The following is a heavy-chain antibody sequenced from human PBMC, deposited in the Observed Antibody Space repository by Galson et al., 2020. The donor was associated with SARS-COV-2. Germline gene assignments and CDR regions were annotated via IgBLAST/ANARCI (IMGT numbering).Heavy chain of an antibody. CDR1: GFTFDDYA. V-gene: IGHV3-9*01. Sequence: GGSLRLSCAASGFTFDDYAMHWVRQAPGKGLEWVSGISWNSGSIGYADSVKGRFTISRDNAKNSLYLQMNSLRAEDTALYCCATFSAEYFQHWGQGTLVTVSS. J-gene: IGHJ1*01. D-gene: IGHD3-3*02. CDR3: ATFSAEYFQH. CDR2: ISWNSGSI.